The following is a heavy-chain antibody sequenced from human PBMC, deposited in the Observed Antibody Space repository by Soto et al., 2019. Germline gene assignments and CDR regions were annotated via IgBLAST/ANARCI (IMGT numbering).Heavy chain of an antibody. Sequence: SETLSLTCTVSGGSISSAYYYWSWIRQPPGKGLEWIGHIYDSGSTYSNPSLQSQVTISMDTSKNQFSLKLSSVTAADTAVYYCARGPSRDKVDYWGQGTLVTVSS. CDR2: IYDSGST. J-gene: IGHJ4*02. D-gene: IGHD3-10*01. V-gene: IGHV4-30-4*01. CDR3: ARGPSRDKVDY. CDR1: GGSISSAYYY.